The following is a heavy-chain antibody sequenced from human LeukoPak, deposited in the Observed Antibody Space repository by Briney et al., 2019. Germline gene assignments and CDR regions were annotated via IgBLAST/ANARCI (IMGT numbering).Heavy chain of an antibody. CDR3: ARQGYGDYLEY. V-gene: IGHV5-51*01. J-gene: IGHJ4*02. CDR2: IYPGDSDT. Sequence: GESLKISCKGSGYSFTTYWIAWVRQMPGKGLEWMGIIYPGDSDTRYSPSFQCQVTISADKSISTAYLQWSSLKASDTAIYYCARQGYGDYLEYWGQGTLVTVSS. CDR1: GYSFTTYW. D-gene: IGHD4-17*01.